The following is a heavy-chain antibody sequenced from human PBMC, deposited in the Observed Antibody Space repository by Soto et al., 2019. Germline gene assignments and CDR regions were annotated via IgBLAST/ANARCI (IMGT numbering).Heavy chain of an antibody. Sequence: PSETLSLTCAVYGGSFSGYYWSWIRQPPGKGLEWIGEINHSGSTNYNPSLKSRVTISVDTSKNQFSLKLSSVTAADTAVYYCARIRGDFWSGYPLPWGMDVWGQGTTVTVSS. CDR3: ARIRGDFWSGYPLPWGMDV. CDR1: GGSFSGYY. V-gene: IGHV4-34*01. J-gene: IGHJ6*02. CDR2: INHSGST. D-gene: IGHD3-3*01.